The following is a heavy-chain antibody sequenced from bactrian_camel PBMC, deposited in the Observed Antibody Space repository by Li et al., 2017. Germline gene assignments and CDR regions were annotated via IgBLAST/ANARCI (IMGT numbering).Heavy chain of an antibody. D-gene: IGHD2*01. CDR2: IYTGDGTT. CDR1: GFTFSIYY. CDR3: ASLSPWLDY. J-gene: IGHJ4*01. Sequence: LVESGGDLVQPGGSLRLSCAASGFTFSIYYISWVRQAPGKGLEWVSSIYTGDGTTNSADSVKGRFTISRDNTKNILYLQMNSLKPEDTALYYCASLSPWLDYWGQGTQVTVS. V-gene: IGHV3-2*01.